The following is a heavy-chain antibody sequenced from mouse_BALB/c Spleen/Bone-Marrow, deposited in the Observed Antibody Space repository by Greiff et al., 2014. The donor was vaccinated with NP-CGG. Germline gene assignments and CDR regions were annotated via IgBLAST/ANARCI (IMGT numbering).Heavy chain of an antibody. J-gene: IGHJ1*01. CDR3: ASYRYAWYFDV. D-gene: IGHD2-14*01. Sequence: VQLKGSGAELVKPGASVQLSCTASCFYIKDTYTPWGKQRPEQGLGWIGRIDPANGNTKYDPKFQGKATITADTSSNTAYLQLSSLTSEDTAVYYCASYRYAWYFDVWGAGTTVTVSS. CDR2: IDPANGNT. V-gene: IGHV14-3*02. CDR1: CFYIKDTY.